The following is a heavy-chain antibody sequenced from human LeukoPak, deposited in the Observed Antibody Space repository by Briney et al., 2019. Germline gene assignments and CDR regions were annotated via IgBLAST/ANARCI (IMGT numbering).Heavy chain of an antibody. CDR2: INSRGSTI. CDR1: GFIFRNE. D-gene: IGHD5-18*01. Sequence: PGGTLRLFCAASGFIFRNEMNWVRPAPGKGVEGVSYINSRGSTIYYADSVKGRFTRSRDNAKNSLYLQMNSLRAEDTAVYYCARADQTQAWIQLWTSTAFDYWGQGTLVTVS. CDR3: ARADQTQAWIQLWTSTAFDY. J-gene: IGHJ4*02. V-gene: IGHV3-48*03.